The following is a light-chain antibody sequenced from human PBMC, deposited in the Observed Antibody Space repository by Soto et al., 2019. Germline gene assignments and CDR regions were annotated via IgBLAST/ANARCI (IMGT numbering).Light chain of an antibody. Sequence: EIVLTQSPGTLSLSPGERATLSCRASQSVSSYLAWYQQKPGQAPRLLIYGASSGATDIPDRFGGSGSGTGFTLTISRLEPEDFAVYYCQQYGSSPITFGPGTRLEIK. V-gene: IGKV3-20*01. J-gene: IGKJ5*01. CDR3: QQYGSSPIT. CDR1: QSVSSY. CDR2: GAS.